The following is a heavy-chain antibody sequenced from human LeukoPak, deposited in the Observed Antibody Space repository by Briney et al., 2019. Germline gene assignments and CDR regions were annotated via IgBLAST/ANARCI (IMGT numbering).Heavy chain of an antibody. J-gene: IGHJ4*02. CDR1: GGSFDGFY. CDR3: ARLKGYSSGWYPSYYFDY. D-gene: IGHD6-19*01. Sequence: SETLSLTCGVSGGSFDGFYWSWVRQPPGKGLEWIGEINHIGNTNYNPSLKSRVTMSVDTSKNQFSLKLSSVTAADTAVYYCARLKGYSSGWYPSYYFDYWGQGTLVTVSS. CDR2: INHIGNT. V-gene: IGHV4-34*01.